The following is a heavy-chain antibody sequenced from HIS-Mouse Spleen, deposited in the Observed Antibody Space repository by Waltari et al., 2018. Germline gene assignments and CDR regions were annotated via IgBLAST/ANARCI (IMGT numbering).Heavy chain of an antibody. CDR3: ARDRSSSWYAFDI. D-gene: IGHD6-13*01. CDR2: INPNRGGT. J-gene: IGHJ3*02. Sequence: QVQLVQSGAEVKKPGASVKVSCKASGYTFTGYYMHWVRQAPGQGLEWMGWINPNRGGTNYAQKFQGRVTMTRDTSISTAYMELSRLRSDDTAVYYCARDRSSSWYAFDIWGQGTMVTVSS. V-gene: IGHV1-2*02. CDR1: GYTFTGYY.